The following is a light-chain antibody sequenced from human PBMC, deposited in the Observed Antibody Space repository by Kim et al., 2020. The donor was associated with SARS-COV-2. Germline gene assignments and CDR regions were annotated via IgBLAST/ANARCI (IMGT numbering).Light chain of an antibody. V-gene: IGLV3-1*01. CDR3: QAWDSSLNYV. CDR2: QDT. CDR1: KLGDKY. J-gene: IGLJ1*01. Sequence: SYELTQPPSVSVSPGQTATITCSGDKLGDKYACWYQQKPGQSPVLVIYQDTRRPSGIPERFSGSNSGNTATLTISGTQAMDEADYYCQAWDSSLNYVLGTGTKVTVL.